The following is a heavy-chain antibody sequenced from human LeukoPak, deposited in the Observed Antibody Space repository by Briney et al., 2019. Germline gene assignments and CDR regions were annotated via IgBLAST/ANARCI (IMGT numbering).Heavy chain of an antibody. V-gene: IGHV3-23*01. CDR3: AKGLSTSYYSDFDC. Sequence: PGGSLRLSCATSGFILSSYAMSWVRQAPGKGLEWVSGISGSGGSTDNVDSVKGRFTTSRDNSKNTLYLQMNNLRAEDTALYYCAKGLSTSYYSDFDCWGQGTLVTVSS. J-gene: IGHJ4*02. CDR2: ISGSGGST. CDR1: GFILSSYA. D-gene: IGHD2-2*01.